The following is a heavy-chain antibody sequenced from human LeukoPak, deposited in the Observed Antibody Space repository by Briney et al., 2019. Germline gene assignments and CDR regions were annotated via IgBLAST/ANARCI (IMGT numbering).Heavy chain of an antibody. CDR1: GFTFSSYS. Sequence: HPGGSLRLSCAASGFTFSSYSMNWVRQAPGKGLEWVAVIWYDGSNKYYADSVKGRFTISRDNSKNTLYLQMNSLRAEDTAVYYCARCSGGSCYYYGMDVWGQGTTVTVSS. V-gene: IGHV3-33*08. J-gene: IGHJ6*02. CDR2: IWYDGSNK. D-gene: IGHD2-15*01. CDR3: ARCSGGSCYYYGMDV.